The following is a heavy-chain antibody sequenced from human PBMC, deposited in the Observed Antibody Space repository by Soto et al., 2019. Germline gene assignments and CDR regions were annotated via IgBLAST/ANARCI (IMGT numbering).Heavy chain of an antibody. Sequence: EVQLVESGGGLVQPGRSLRLSCTASGFTFDDYAMHWVRQAPGKGLEWVSGISWNSGNIGYADSVKGRFTISRDNAKNSLYLQMNSLRTEDTALYYCAKAPNIVATGGFDYWGQGTLVTVSS. CDR3: AKAPNIVATGGFDY. D-gene: IGHD5-12*01. CDR1: GFTFDDYA. J-gene: IGHJ4*02. V-gene: IGHV3-9*01. CDR2: ISWNSGNI.